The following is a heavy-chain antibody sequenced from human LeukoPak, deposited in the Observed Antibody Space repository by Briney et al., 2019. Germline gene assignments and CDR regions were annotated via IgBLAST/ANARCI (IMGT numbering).Heavy chain of an antibody. V-gene: IGHV4-34*01. CDR2: INHSGST. Sequence: SETLSLTCAVYGGSFSGYYWSWIRQPPGKGLEWIGEINHSGSTHYNPSLKSRVTISVDTSKNQFSLKLSSVTAADTAVYYCARGPYCSSTSCSYGDYWGQGTLVTVSS. CDR3: ARGPYCSSTSCSYGDY. CDR1: GGSFSGYY. J-gene: IGHJ4*02. D-gene: IGHD2-2*01.